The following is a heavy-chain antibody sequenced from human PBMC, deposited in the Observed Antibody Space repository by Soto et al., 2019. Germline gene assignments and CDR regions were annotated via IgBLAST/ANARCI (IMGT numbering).Heavy chain of an antibody. J-gene: IGHJ1*01. D-gene: IGHD2-21*02. CDR2: IDYSGSP. CDR1: GGSISSGSYY. Sequence: QVQLQESGPGLVKPSQTLSLTCIVSGGSISSGSYYWTWIRQHPEKGLEWLGYIDYSGSPDYNPSLKSRIIISVDTSKNQCSLKLSSVTAADTAVYYCARIGYCGGDCYPFQHWGQGTLVTLSS. V-gene: IGHV4-31*03. CDR3: ARIGYCGGDCYPFQH.